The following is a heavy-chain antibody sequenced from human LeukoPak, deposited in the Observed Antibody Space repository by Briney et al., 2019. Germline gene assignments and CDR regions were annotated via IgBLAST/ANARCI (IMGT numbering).Heavy chain of an antibody. CDR1: GFTFSSYA. D-gene: IGHD2-2*02. CDR2: ISGSGGST. Sequence: TGGSLRLSCAASGFTFSSYAMSWVRQAPGKGLEWVSAISGSGGSTYYADSVKGRFTISRDNSKNTLYLQINSLRAEDTAVYYCAKVFGYCSSTSCYIQLYYFDYWGQGTLVTVSS. CDR3: AKVFGYCSSTSCYIQLYYFDY. V-gene: IGHV3-23*01. J-gene: IGHJ4*02.